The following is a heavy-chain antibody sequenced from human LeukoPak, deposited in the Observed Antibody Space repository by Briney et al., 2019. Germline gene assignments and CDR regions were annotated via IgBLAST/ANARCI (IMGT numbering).Heavy chain of an antibody. Sequence: AGGSLRLSCAASGFTFSSYSMNWVRQAPGKGLEWVSYISSSSSTIYYADSVKGRFTISRDNAKNSLYLQMNSLRAEDTAVYYCAKVTYYDFWSGPTGLDYWGQGTLVTVSS. CDR1: GFTFSSYS. J-gene: IGHJ4*02. CDR3: AKVTYYDFWSGPTGLDY. CDR2: ISSSSSTI. D-gene: IGHD3-3*01. V-gene: IGHV3-48*01.